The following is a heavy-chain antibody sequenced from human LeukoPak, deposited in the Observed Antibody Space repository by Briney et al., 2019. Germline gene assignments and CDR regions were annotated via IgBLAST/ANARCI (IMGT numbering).Heavy chain of an antibody. Sequence: ASVKVSCNVSGYTLTELSMHWVRQAPGKGLEWLGGFDPEDGETVYAQKFQGRVTMTEDTSTDTAYMELSSLRSEDTAVYYCARVSDVVNVYYYYGMDVWGQGTTVTVSS. J-gene: IGHJ6*02. CDR3: ARVSDVVNVYYYYGMDV. CDR2: FDPEDGET. V-gene: IGHV1-24*01. CDR1: GYTLTELS. D-gene: IGHD3-22*01.